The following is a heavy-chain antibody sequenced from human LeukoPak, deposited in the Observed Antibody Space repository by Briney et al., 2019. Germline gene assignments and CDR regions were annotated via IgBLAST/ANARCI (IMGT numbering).Heavy chain of an antibody. D-gene: IGHD5-18*01. V-gene: IGHV1-69*04. CDR2: IIPVLNIT. CDR1: GGTFSSSA. CDR3: AKDQGLTAPPPYGLDV. J-gene: IGHJ6*02. Sequence: ASVEVSCKTSGGTFSSSAITWVRQAPGQGLEWMGRIIPVLNITTYAQKFQGRVTITADTSTSTVYMELSSLRSEETAVYYCAKDQGLTAPPPYGLDVWGQGTTVIVTS.